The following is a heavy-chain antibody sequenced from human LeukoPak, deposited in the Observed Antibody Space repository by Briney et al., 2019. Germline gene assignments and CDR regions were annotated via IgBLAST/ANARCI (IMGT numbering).Heavy chain of an antibody. CDR2: IWSDSTNK. D-gene: IGHD4-17*01. CDR3: ARDRLTTVTTFHFDY. V-gene: IGHV3-33*01. Sequence: PGRSLRLSCAASGFTFSTYAMHWVRQAPGEGLEWVAVIWSDSTNKYYAASVRGRFTISRDNSKNTLYLQMSSLRAEDTAMYYCARDRLTTVTTFHFDYWGQGTLVTVSS. J-gene: IGHJ4*02. CDR1: GFTFSTYA.